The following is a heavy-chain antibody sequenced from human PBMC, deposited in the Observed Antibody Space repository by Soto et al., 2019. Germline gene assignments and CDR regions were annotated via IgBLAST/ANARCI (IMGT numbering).Heavy chain of an antibody. Sequence: PGGSLRLSCAASGFTFSGYAMSWVRQAPGKGLEWVSAISGSGGSTYYADSVKGRFTISRDNSKNTLYLQMNSLRAEDTAVYYCAPGRRSRYGMDVWGQGTTVTVSS. CDR2: ISGSGGST. CDR1: GFTFSGYA. V-gene: IGHV3-23*01. J-gene: IGHJ6*02. CDR3: APGRRSRYGMDV.